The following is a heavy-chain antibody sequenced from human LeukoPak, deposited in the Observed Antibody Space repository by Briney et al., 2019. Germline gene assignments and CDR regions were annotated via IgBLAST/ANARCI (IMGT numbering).Heavy chain of an antibody. CDR2: ISGSGGST. Sequence: GGSLRLSCAASGFTLDRYAMCWVRQAPGRGLEWVSAISGSGGSTYYADSVKGRFTISRDNPKNTLYLQMNSLRAEDTAVYYCAKLIYESRGDAFDIWGQGTMVTVSS. J-gene: IGHJ3*02. CDR1: GFTLDRYA. V-gene: IGHV3-23*01. D-gene: IGHD1-26*01. CDR3: AKLIYESRGDAFDI.